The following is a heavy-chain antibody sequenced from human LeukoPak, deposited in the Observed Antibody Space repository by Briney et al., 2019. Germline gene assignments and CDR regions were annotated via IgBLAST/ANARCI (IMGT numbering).Heavy chain of an antibody. Sequence: PPQTLSLTSALSGGSITGGGYSWSWIRQPPGKGLEWIGYIYHSGSTYYNPSLKSRVTISVDRSKNQFSLKLSSVTAADTAVYYCARAFRDDDDSSRPDAFDIWGQGTMVTVSS. D-gene: IGHD3-22*01. CDR1: GGSITGGGYS. CDR2: IYHSGST. V-gene: IGHV4-30-2*01. CDR3: ARAFRDDDDSSRPDAFDI. J-gene: IGHJ3*02.